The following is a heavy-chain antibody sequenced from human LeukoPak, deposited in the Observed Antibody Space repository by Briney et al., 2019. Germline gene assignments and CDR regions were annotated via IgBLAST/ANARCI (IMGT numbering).Heavy chain of an antibody. CDR1: GFTFSSYE. J-gene: IGHJ4*02. D-gene: IGHD1-1*01. CDR2: ISSCGTTV. V-gene: IGHV3-48*03. CDR3: ANTAERLLLDY. Sequence: GGSLRLSCAASGFTFSSYEMNWVRQAPGKGLEWVSYISSCGTTVQYADSVKGRFTISRDNAKNSLYLHMNSLRAEDTAVYYCANTAERLLLDYWGQGTLVTVSS.